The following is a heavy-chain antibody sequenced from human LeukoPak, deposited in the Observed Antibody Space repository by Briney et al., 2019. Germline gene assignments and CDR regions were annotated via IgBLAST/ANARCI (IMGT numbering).Heavy chain of an antibody. D-gene: IGHD6-19*01. Sequence: SETLSLTCAVYGGSFSGYYWSWIRQPPGKGLEWIGEINHSGSTNYNPSLKSRVTISVDTSKNQFSLKLSSVTAADTAVYYCARNEQWLPHDAFDIWGQGTMVTVSS. CDR2: INHSGST. CDR3: ARNEQWLPHDAFDI. CDR1: GGSFSGYY. J-gene: IGHJ3*02. V-gene: IGHV4-34*01.